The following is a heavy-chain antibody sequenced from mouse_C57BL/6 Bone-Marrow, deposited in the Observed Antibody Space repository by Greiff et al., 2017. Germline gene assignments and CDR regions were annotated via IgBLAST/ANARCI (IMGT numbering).Heavy chain of an antibody. CDR1: GFNIKDDY. CDR3: TIPITTVQDYYAMDY. J-gene: IGHJ4*01. CDR2: IDPENGDT. V-gene: IGHV14-4*01. D-gene: IGHD1-1*01. Sequence: EVKLQESGAELVRPGASVKLSCTASGFNIKDDYMHWVKQRPEQGLEWIGWIDPENGDTEYASKFQGKATITADTSSNTAYLQLSSLTSEDTAVYYCTIPITTVQDYYAMDYWGQGTSVTVSS.